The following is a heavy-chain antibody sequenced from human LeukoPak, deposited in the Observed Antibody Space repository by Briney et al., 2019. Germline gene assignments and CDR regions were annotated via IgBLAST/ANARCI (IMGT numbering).Heavy chain of an antibody. V-gene: IGHV4-59*01. CDR2: IYYSGST. J-gene: IGHJ4*02. CDR1: AGSISSYY. CDR3: ATGIAAAGTDY. D-gene: IGHD6-13*01. Sequence: SETLSLTCTVSAGSISSYYWSWIRQPPGKGLEWIGYIYYSGSTNYNPSLKSRVTISVDTSKNQFSLKLSSVTAADTAVYYCATGIAAAGTDYWGQGTLVTVSS.